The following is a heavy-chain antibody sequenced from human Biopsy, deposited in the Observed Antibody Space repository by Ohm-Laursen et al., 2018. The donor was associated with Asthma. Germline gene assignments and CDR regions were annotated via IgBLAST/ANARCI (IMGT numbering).Heavy chain of an antibody. CDR3: ARAYGGSFFSGSFDI. Sequence: GSLRLSCAASGFTFGDYWMSWVRQVPGKGLEWVANIKHDGSEKNHVDSLKGRFTISRDNAKNSLYLQMNSLRAEDTAVYYCARAYGGSFFSGSFDIWGQGTMVTVSP. V-gene: IGHV3-7*03. D-gene: IGHD4-23*01. CDR1: GFTFGDYW. J-gene: IGHJ3*02. CDR2: IKHDGSEK.